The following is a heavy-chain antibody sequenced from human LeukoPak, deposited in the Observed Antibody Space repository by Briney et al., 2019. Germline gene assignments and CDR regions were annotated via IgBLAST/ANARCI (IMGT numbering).Heavy chain of an antibody. CDR1: GFTFSSSW. Sequence: AGGSLRLSCAASGFTFSSSWMHWVRQAPGKGLVWVSRINSDGSSTSYADSVKGRFTISRDNAKNTLYLQMNSLRAEDTAVYYCARACYGLSYYYYYGMDVWGQGTTVTVSS. J-gene: IGHJ6*02. CDR2: INSDGSST. CDR3: ARACYGLSYYYYYGMDV. V-gene: IGHV3-74*01. D-gene: IGHD2-2*01.